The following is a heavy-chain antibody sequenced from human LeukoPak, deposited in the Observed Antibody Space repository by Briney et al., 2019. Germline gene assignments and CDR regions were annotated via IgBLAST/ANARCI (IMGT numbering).Heavy chain of an antibody. D-gene: IGHD2-2*01. CDR3: ARRLTQYDCFDP. V-gene: IGHV6-1*01. Sequence: SQTLSLTCAISGDTVSSNSVTWNWIRQSPSRGLEWLGRTYYRSTWYNDYAVSVRGRITVNPDTSKNQFSLHLNSVTPEDTAVYYCARRLTQYDCFDPWGQGILVTVSS. J-gene: IGHJ5*02. CDR2: TYYRSTWYN. CDR1: GDTVSSNSVT.